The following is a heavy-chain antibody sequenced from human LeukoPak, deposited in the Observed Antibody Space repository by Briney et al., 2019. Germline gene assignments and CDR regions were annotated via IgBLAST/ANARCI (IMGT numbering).Heavy chain of an antibody. V-gene: IGHV1-2*06. J-gene: IGHJ4*02. CDR3: ASFRRIYDSSGSSFDY. Sequence: GASVKVSCKASGYTFTGYYMHWVRQAPGQGLEWMGRINPNSGGTNYAQKFQRRVTMTRDTSISTAYMELSRLRSDDTAVFYCASFRRIYDSSGSSFDYWGQGTLVTVSS. CDR1: GYTFTGYY. CDR2: INPNSGGT. D-gene: IGHD3-22*01.